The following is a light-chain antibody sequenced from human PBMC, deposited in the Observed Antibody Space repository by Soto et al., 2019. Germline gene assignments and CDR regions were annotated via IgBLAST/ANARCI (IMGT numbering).Light chain of an antibody. CDR2: EVR. V-gene: IGLV2-14*01. CDR3: SSYRSSTTFV. Sequence: QSALTQPASVSGSPGQSITISCNGSSSDVGAYNYVSWYQQYPGKAPKVIIFEVRKRPSGVSNRFSGSKSGDTASLTISGLQADDEADYYCSSYRSSTTFVFGTGTKVPS. CDR1: SSDVGAYNY. J-gene: IGLJ1*01.